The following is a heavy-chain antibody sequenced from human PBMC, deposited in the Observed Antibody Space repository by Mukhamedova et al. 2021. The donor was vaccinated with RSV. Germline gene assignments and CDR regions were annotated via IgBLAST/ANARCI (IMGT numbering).Heavy chain of an antibody. D-gene: IGHD5-24*01. J-gene: IGHJ4*02. Sequence: GKGLEWIGEINHSGSTYYNPSLKSRVTISVDTSKNQFSRKLSSVNAADTAVYYCARREDGSGWGDFDYWGQGTLVTVSS. CDR3: ARREDGSGWGDFDY. CDR2: INHSGST. V-gene: IGHV4-34*01.